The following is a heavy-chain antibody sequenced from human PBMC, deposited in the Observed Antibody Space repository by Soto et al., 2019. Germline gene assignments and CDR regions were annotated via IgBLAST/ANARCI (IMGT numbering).Heavy chain of an antibody. J-gene: IGHJ5*02. CDR3: AKITSSGMIFGAGS. D-gene: IGHD3-3*01. CDR1: VCIFRNNV. Sequence: GGSLRLSCASSVCIFRNNVLNWARDSPGKGLEWVSAIDNSGDGSFYADYVKGRFIISRDNSKDTVFLQMNNLRLEDTAFYYCAKITSSGMIFGAGSWGQGTLVNVSS. V-gene: IGHV3-23*05. CDR2: IDNSGDGS.